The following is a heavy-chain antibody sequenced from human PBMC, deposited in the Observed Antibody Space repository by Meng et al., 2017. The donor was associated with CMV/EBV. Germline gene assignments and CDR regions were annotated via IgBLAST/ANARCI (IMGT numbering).Heavy chain of an antibody. J-gene: IGHJ5*02. CDR3: ARGSRRLPRFNWFDP. D-gene: IGHD3-3*01. Sequence: QVQLHTWGAGLLNPSETLSPPCAVYGGSFSGYYWSWIRQPPGKGLEWIGEINHSGSTNYNPSLKSRVTISVDTSKNQFSLKLSSVTAADTAVYYCARGSRRLPRFNWFDPWGQGTLVTVSS. CDR1: GGSFSGYY. CDR2: INHSGST. V-gene: IGHV4-34*01.